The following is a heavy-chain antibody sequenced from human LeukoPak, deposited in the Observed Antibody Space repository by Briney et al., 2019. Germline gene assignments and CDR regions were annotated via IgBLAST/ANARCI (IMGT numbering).Heavy chain of an antibody. J-gene: IGHJ4*02. CDR3: AREKVGATTLIDY. CDR2: IIPIFGTA. D-gene: IGHD1-26*01. CDR1: GGTFSSYA. V-gene: IGHV1-69*13. Sequence: SVKVSCKASGGTFSSYAISWVRQAPGQGLEWMGGIIPIFGTANYAQKFQGRVTITADESTSTAYMELSSLRSEDTAVYYCAREKVGATTLIDYWGQGTLVTVSS.